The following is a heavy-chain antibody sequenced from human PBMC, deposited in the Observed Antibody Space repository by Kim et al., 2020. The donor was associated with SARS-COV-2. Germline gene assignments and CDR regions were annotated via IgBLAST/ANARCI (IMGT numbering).Heavy chain of an antibody. J-gene: IGHJ4*02. D-gene: IGHD6-19*01. CDR2: GST. V-gene: IGHV3-23*01. Sequence: GSTYYSDSVKGRFTISRDNSKNTLYLQMNSLRAEDTAVYYCAYQSSGYDYWGQGTLVTVSS. CDR3: AYQSSGYDY.